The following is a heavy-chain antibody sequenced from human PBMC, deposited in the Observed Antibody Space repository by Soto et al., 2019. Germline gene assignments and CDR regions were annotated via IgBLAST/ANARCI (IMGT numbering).Heavy chain of an antibody. V-gene: IGHV1-69*01. CDR2: LIPIFGAP. J-gene: IGHJ6*02. CDR1: GGSFSSYA. Sequence: QVQLVQSGAEVRKPGSSVKVSCEASGGSFSSYAIGWVRQAPGQGLEWMGALIPIFGAPNYAQTFQGRVTITADESTRKAYMELSSLGSGDTAVYYCARVVGASTPHYFYGMDVWGQGTTVTVSS. CDR3: ARVVGASTPHYFYGMDV. D-gene: IGHD1-26*01.